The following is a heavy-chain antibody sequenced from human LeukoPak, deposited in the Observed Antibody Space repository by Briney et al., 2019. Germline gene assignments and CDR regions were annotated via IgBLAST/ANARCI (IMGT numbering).Heavy chain of an antibody. CDR1: GYTLTSYD. CDR2: MNPNSGNT. J-gene: IGHJ4*02. CDR3: ARRSSGYDGYYFDY. D-gene: IGHD5-12*01. V-gene: IGHV1-8*01. Sequence: EASVKVSCKASGYTLTSYDINWVRQATGQGLEWMGWMNPNSGNTGYAQKFQGRVTMTRNTSISTAYMELSSLRSEDTAVYYCARRSSGYDGYYFDYWGQGTLVTVSS.